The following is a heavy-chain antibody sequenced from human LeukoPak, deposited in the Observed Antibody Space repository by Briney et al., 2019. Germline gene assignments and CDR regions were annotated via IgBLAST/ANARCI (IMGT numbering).Heavy chain of an antibody. Sequence: ASVKVSCKVSGYTLTELSMHWVRQAPGKGLEWMGGFDPEDGETIYAQKFQGRVTITADESTSTAYMELSNLRSEDTAVYYCARGANLDIVVVPAAMNWFDPWGQGTLVTVSS. D-gene: IGHD2-2*01. CDR1: GYTLTELS. J-gene: IGHJ5*02. V-gene: IGHV1-24*01. CDR2: FDPEDGET. CDR3: ARGANLDIVVVPAAMNWFDP.